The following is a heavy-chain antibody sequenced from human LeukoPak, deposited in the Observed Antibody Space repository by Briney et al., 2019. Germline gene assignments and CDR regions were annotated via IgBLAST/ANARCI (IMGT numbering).Heavy chain of an antibody. Sequence: SETLSLTCAVSGYSISSGYYWGWIRQPPGKGLEWIGSIYHSGNTYYNPSLKSRVTISVDTSKNQFSLKLSSVTAADTAVYYCARQVDYYDSSGYLGYYFDYWGQGTLVTVSS. V-gene: IGHV4-38-2*01. CDR3: ARQVDYYDSSGYLGYYFDY. CDR2: IYHSGNT. D-gene: IGHD3-22*01. J-gene: IGHJ4*02. CDR1: GYSISSGYY.